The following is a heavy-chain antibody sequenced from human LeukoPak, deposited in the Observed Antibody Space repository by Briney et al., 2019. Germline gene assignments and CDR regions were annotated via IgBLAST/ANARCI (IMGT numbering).Heavy chain of an antibody. J-gene: IGHJ3*02. CDR1: GVAISSYY. Sequence: PSESLSLTCTVSGVAISSYYWSWIRQPPGKGLEWRGYIYYSGSTYYHPSLKSRVTISEDQSKNQFSLKLSSVTAADTAVYYSARDSYIVGAFDIWGQGTMVTVSS. V-gene: IGHV4-59*01. D-gene: IGHD3-16*02. CDR2: IYYSGST. CDR3: ARDSYIVGAFDI.